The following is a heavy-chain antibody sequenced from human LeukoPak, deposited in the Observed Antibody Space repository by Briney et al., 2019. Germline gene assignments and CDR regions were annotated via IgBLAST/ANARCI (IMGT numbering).Heavy chain of an antibody. D-gene: IGHD3-22*01. J-gene: IGHJ4*02. CDR1: GGTFSNYT. CDR3: ARALSDTSGYELAY. CDR2: IIPGLGII. V-gene: IGHV1-69*02. Sequence: GASVKVSCKASGGTFSNYTITWVRQAPGRGLEWMGRIIPGLGIINYAQKFQGRVTVTADKSTSTAYMELSSLRADDTAVYYCARALSDTSGYELAYWGQGTLVTVSS.